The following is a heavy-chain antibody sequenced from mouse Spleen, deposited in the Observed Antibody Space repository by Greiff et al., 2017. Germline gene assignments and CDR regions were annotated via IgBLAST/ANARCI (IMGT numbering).Heavy chain of an antibody. J-gene: IGHJ1*01. V-gene: IGHV1-69*01. Sequence: QVQLKQPGAELVMPGASVKLSCKASGYTFTSYWMHWVKQRPGQGLEWIGEIDPSDSYTNYNQKFKGKATLTVDKSSSTAYMQLSSLTSEDSAVYYCARRGIYYYGSSYVGWYFDVWGAGTTVTVSS. CDR2: IDPSDSYT. CDR3: ARRGIYYYGSSYVGWYFDV. CDR1: GYTFTSYW. D-gene: IGHD1-1*01.